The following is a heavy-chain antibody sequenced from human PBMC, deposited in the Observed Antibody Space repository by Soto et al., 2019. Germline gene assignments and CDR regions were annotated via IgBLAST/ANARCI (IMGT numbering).Heavy chain of an antibody. D-gene: IGHD6-19*01. Sequence: PSETLSLTCTVSGGSISSIIYYWNWIRQPPGKGLEWIGNMNYVGTTYYNPSLQSRVTISVDTSNNQFSLKLSSVTAADTAVYYCARRMAVTGTKEYYFDYPGEGTRVTVSS. V-gene: IGHV4-39*01. CDR3: ARRMAVTGTKEYYFDY. CDR1: GGSISSIIYY. J-gene: IGHJ4*02. CDR2: MNYVGTT.